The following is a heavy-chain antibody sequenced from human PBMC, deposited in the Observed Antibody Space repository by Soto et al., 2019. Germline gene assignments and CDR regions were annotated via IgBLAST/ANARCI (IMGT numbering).Heavy chain of an antibody. V-gene: IGHV4-59*08. CDR1: GGSISSYY. CDR2: IYYSGST. CDR3: ARRWGRTFDY. J-gene: IGHJ4*02. Sequence: PSETLSLTCTVSGGSISSYYWSWIRQPPGKGLEWIGYIYYSGSTNYNPSLKSRVTISVDTSKNQFSLKLSSVTAADTAVYYCARRWGRTFDYWGQGSLVTVSS. D-gene: IGHD1-26*01.